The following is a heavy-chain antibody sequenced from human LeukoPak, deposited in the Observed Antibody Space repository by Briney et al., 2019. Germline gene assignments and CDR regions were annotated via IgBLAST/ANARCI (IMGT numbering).Heavy chain of an antibody. J-gene: IGHJ4*02. CDR1: GYTFTTYT. CDR2: INADTGNT. V-gene: IGHV1-3*03. D-gene: IGHD3-10*01. CDR3: ARSGGSRGTGTPPGDF. Sequence: GASVKVSCKASGYTFTTYTMHWVRQAPGQGLEWMGWINADTGNTKCSQEFQGRLTITRDTSASTVYMDLSSLKSEDMAVYYCARSGGSRGTGTPPGDFWGQGTLVTVPS.